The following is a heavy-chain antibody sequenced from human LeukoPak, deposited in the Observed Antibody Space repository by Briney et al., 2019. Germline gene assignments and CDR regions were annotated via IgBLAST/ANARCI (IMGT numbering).Heavy chain of an antibody. Sequence: GASVKVSCKASGGTFGNYAISWVRQAPGQGLEWMGRIVPLLGIANYAPKFQGRITITVDTSTSTAYMELSSLRSEDTAVFYCSRDIPTYGDYGPGYWGQGTLVTVSS. D-gene: IGHD4-17*01. V-gene: IGHV1-69*04. CDR2: IVPLLGIA. CDR3: SRDIPTYGDYGPGY. J-gene: IGHJ4*02. CDR1: GGTFGNYA.